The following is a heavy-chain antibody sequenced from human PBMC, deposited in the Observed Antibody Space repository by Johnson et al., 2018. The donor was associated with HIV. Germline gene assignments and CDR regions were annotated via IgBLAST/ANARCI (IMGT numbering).Heavy chain of an antibody. Sequence: QVQLVESGGGLVKPGGSLRLSCAASGFIFSDYYMTWVRQAPGKGLEWASHISGGGDSTYYAYSVEGRFTISRDNSKNTLNLQMNSLGAEDTAVYYCARDSPWELTAFDIWGQGTMVTVSS. CDR2: ISGGGDST. CDR3: ARDSPWELTAFDI. CDR1: GFIFSDYY. D-gene: IGHD1-26*01. V-gene: IGHV3-11*04. J-gene: IGHJ3*02.